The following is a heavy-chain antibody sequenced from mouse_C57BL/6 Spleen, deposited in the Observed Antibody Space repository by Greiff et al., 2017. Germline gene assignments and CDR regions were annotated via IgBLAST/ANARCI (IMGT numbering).Heavy chain of an antibody. D-gene: IGHD2-2*01. Sequence: QVQLQQPGAELVMPGASVKLSCKASGYTFTSYWMHWVKQRPGQGLEWIGEIDPSDSYTNYNQKFKGKSTLTVDKSSSTAYMQLSSLTSEDSAVYYCARGLRGYFDVGGTGTTVTVSS. CDR2: IDPSDSYT. V-gene: IGHV1-69*01. J-gene: IGHJ1*03. CDR3: ARGLRGYFDV. CDR1: GYTFTSYW.